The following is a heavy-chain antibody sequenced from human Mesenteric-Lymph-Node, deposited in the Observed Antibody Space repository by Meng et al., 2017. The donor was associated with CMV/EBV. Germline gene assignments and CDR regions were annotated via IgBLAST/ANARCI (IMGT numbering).Heavy chain of an antibody. J-gene: IGHJ3*02. CDR2: IIPTLGIA. CDR3: ARVGGGAFDI. CDR1: GGTFSSYT. Sequence: SVKVSCKASGGTFSSYTISWVRQAPGQGLEWMGRIIPTLGIANYAQKFQGRVTITADKSTSTAYMELSGLRSEDTAVYYCARVGGGAFDIWGQGTMVTVSS. V-gene: IGHV1-69*02. D-gene: IGHD3-10*01.